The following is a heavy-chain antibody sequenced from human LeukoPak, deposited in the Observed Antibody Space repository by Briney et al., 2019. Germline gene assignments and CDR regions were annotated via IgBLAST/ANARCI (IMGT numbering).Heavy chain of an antibody. Sequence: SVKVSCTASVGTFSSYAISWVRQAPAQGLEWMGRIIPIFGIANYAQKFQGRVTITADKSTSTAYMELSSLRSEDTAVYYCASSEAGSSSWYGNWFDPWGQGTLVTVSS. CDR3: ASSEAGSSSWYGNWFDP. CDR2: IIPIFGIA. D-gene: IGHD6-13*01. J-gene: IGHJ5*02. CDR1: VGTFSSYA. V-gene: IGHV1-69*04.